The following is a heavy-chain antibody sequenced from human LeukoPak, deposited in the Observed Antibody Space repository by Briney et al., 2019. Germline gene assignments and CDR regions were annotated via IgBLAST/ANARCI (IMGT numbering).Heavy chain of an antibody. CDR2: INPNSGGT. D-gene: IGHD6-19*01. J-gene: IGHJ4*02. CDR3: AIEEDSGCYDY. Sequence: ASVRVSCTASGYTFTGYYMHWVRQAPGQGLEWMGWINPNSGGTNYAQKFQGRVTTTRDTSTTTAYMELSRLRSDDTAVYYCAIEEDSGCYDYWGQGTMVTVSS. V-gene: IGHV1-2*02. CDR1: GYTFTGYY.